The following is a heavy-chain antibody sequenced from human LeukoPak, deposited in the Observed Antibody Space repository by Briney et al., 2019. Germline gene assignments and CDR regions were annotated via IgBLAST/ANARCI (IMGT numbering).Heavy chain of an antibody. CDR2: ISGSGTTI. CDR1: GFTLSSYE. J-gene: IGHJ3*02. CDR3: ARGGVNHAFDI. V-gene: IGHV3-48*03. Sequence: GGSLRLSCAASGFTLSSYEMNWVRQAPGKGLEWVSYISGSGTTIYYADSVQGRFTISRDNAKNSLNLQMNSLRAEDTAVYYCARGGVNHAFDIWGQGTMVTVSS.